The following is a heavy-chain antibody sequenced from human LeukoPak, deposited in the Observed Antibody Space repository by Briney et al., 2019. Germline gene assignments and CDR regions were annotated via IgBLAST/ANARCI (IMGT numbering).Heavy chain of an antibody. J-gene: IGHJ3*02. Sequence: GASLRPSDAASGFTFSDYYMSWIRQAPGKGLEWVSYISSSGSTIYYADSVKGRFTISRDNAKNSLYLQMNSLRAEDTAVYYCARRYCSSTSCPGHAFDIWGQGTMVTVSS. CDR2: ISSSGSTI. CDR3: ARRYCSSTSCPGHAFDI. D-gene: IGHD2-2*01. V-gene: IGHV3-11*01. CDR1: GFTFSDYY.